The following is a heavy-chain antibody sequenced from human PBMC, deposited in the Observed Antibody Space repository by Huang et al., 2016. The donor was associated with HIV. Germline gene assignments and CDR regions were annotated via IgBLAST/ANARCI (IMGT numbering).Heavy chain of an antibody. CDR3: VGYCTGGTCFEAFDI. CDR2: IDYSGAT. CDR1: GGPISNSSHY. D-gene: IGHD2-8*02. Sequence: QLQLQESGPGLVKPSETLSLTCTVSGGPISNSSHYWGWIRQPPGQGLEWIGSIDYSGATHHNPSRKSRVTMSVDAAKSQISLNLISVTAADTALYYCVGYCTGGTCFEAFDIWGQGTRVTVSS. V-gene: IGHV4-39*01. J-gene: IGHJ3*02.